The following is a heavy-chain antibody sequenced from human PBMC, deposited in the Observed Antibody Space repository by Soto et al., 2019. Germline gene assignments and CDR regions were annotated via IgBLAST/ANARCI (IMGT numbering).Heavy chain of an antibody. V-gene: IGHV4-59*01. J-gene: IGHJ4*02. D-gene: IGHD6-13*01. CDR3: AKENGYSSSWFEFDY. CDR2: IYYSGCT. Sequence: SETLSLTCTVSGGSISSYYWSWIRQPPGKGLEWIGYIYYSGCTNYNPSLKSRVTISVDTSKNQFSLKLSSVTAADTAVYYCAKENGYSSSWFEFDYWGQGTLVTVS. CDR1: GGSISSYY.